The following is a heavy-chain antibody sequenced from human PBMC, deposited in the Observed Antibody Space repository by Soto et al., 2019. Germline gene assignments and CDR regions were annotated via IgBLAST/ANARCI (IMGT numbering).Heavy chain of an antibody. D-gene: IGHD3-22*01. CDR1: GYIFTDYY. J-gene: IGHJ4*02. V-gene: IGHV1-2*06. Sequence: ASVKVSCKASGYIFTDYYMHWVRQAPGQELGWMGRINPNSGGTNYAQKLQGRVTMTTDTSTSTAYMELRSLRSDDTAVYYCARDIYYDSSGYLDFDYWGQGTLVTVSS. CDR2: INPNSGGT. CDR3: ARDIYYDSSGYLDFDY.